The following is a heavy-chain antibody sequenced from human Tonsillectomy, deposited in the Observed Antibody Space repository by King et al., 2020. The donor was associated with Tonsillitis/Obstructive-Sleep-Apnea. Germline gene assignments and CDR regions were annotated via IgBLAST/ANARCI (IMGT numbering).Heavy chain of an antibody. V-gene: IGHV4-4*02. CDR2: IHPSGST. Sequence: QLQESGPGLVKPSGTLSLTCTVSGGSISSDNWWSWVRQPREKGLEWIGEIHPSGSTNYKPSLTSRVTMSVDKSKNQFSLKLNSVSAADTAVDYCAKDGRDTIFGVVAMWGQGTLVTVSS. CDR1: GGSISSDNW. J-gene: IGHJ4*02. CDR3: AKDGRDTIFGVVAM. D-gene: IGHD3-3*01.